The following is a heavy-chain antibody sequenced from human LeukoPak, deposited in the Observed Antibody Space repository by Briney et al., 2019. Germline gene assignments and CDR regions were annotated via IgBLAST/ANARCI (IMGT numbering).Heavy chain of an antibody. CDR3: ARVRPVRGVITGYFDY. D-gene: IGHD3-10*01. Sequence: SETLSLSCTVSGGSISSYYWSWIRQPAGKGLEWIGRIYTSGSTNYNPSLKSRVTISVDKSKNQFSLKLSSVTAADTAVYYCARVRPVRGVITGYFDYWGQGTLVTVSS. CDR2: IYTSGST. J-gene: IGHJ4*02. V-gene: IGHV4-4*07. CDR1: GGSISSYY.